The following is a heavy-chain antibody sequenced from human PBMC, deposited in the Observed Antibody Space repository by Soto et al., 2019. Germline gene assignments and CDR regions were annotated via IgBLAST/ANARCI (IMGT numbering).Heavy chain of an antibody. CDR1: GYTFTSYG. Sequence: QVQLAQSGAEVKKPGASVKVSCKASGYTFTSYGISWVRQAPGQGLEWMAWINPYNGNTKYAEKFLGRVTMTTDTSTATAYMEVRSLTSDDTAVFYCARVGVGLAAPRVWPYWGQGTPVTVSS. D-gene: IGHD6-13*01. CDR2: INPYNGNT. V-gene: IGHV1-18*01. CDR3: ARVGVGLAAPRVWPY. J-gene: IGHJ4*02.